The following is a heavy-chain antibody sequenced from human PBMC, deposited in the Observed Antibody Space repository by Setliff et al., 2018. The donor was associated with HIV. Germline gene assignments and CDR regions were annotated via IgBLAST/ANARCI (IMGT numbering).Heavy chain of an antibody. D-gene: IGHD2-2*01. CDR2: ISSRGSTI. Sequence: GGSLRLSCAASGFTFSDYYMSWIRQAPGKGLEFISYISSRGSTIYYADSVKGRFTISRDNAKNSLYLQMNSLRAEEPAVYYCARLRVVVVPAASWYFDLWGRGTLVTVSS. CDR3: ARLRVVVVPAASWYFDL. J-gene: IGHJ2*01. CDR1: GFTFSDYY. V-gene: IGHV3-11*04.